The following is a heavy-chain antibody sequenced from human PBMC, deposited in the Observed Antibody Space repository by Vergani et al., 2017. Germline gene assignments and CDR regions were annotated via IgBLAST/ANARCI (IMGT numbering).Heavy chain of an antibody. CDR1: FDSIRNLY. J-gene: IGHJ5*02. D-gene: IGHD6-19*01. V-gene: IGHV4-59*11. Sequence: QVQLQESGPGLVKSSETLSLTCSVSFDSIRNLYCNLVRQPPGKGLEWIGSIHYSENTNYNPSMKTRVTISVDTSKNQFSLTLTSVPAADTAVYYCASDTHSGQRVDRWGQGILVTVTS. CDR3: ASDTHSGQRVDR. CDR2: IHYSENT.